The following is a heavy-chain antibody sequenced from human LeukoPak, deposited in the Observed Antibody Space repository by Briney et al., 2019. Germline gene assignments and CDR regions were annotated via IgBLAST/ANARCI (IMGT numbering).Heavy chain of an antibody. CDR3: AKDNPIEQVPGLGPGY. Sequence: PGGSLRLSCAASGFTFSSYGMHWVRQAPGKGLEWVTFIQYDGSNKYYADSVKGRFTISRDNSKNTLYLQMNSLRAEDTAVYFCAKDNPIEQVPGLGPGYWGQGILVTVSS. V-gene: IGHV3-30*02. D-gene: IGHD1-14*01. CDR1: GFTFSSYG. J-gene: IGHJ4*02. CDR2: IQYDGSNK.